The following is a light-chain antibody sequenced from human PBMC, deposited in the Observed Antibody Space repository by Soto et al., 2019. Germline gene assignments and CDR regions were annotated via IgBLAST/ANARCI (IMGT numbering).Light chain of an antibody. CDR1: QDIRNF. CDR2: AAS. J-gene: IGKJ3*01. V-gene: IGKV1-27*01. Sequence: DIQMTQSPTSLSASVGDRVTITCRASQDIRNFVAWYQQKPGKAPKLLIYAASTLQSEVPSRFSGSGSGTDFTRTINSLQPEDVATYSCQKYSSVPVFGPGTKVEIK. CDR3: QKYSSVPV.